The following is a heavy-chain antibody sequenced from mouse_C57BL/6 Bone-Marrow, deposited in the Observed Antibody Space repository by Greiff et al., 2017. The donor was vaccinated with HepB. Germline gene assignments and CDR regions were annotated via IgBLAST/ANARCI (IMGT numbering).Heavy chain of an antibody. D-gene: IGHD2-1*01. CDR1: GYTFTSYW. V-gene: IGHV1-7*01. J-gene: IGHJ1*03. Sequence: QVQLQQSGAELAKPGASVKLSCKASGYTFTSYWMHWVKQRPGQGLEWIGYINPSSGYTKYNQKFKDKATLTADKSSSTAYMQLSSLTYEDSAVYYCARFPDLPGSYFDVWGTGTTVTVSS. CDR2: INPSSGYT. CDR3: ARFPDLPGSYFDV.